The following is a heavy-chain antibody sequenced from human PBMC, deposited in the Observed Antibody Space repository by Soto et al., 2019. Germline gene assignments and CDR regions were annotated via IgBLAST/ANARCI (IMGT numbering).Heavy chain of an antibody. J-gene: IGHJ6*02. CDR1: GFTFSSYW. V-gene: IGHV3-74*01. D-gene: IGHD6-19*01. CDR3: ASPYMYSSGLYFYGMDV. Sequence: GGSLRLSCAASGFTFSSYWMHWVRQAPGKGLVWVSRINSDGSSTSYADSVKGRFTISRDNATNTVYLQMNSLRAEDTAVYYCASPYMYSSGLYFYGMDVWGQGTTVTVSS. CDR2: INSDGSST.